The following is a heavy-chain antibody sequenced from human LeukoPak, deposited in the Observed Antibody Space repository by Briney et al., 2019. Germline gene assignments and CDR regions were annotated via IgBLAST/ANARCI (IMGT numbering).Heavy chain of an antibody. CDR1: GVSISSYY. D-gene: IGHD1-26*01. CDR3: AKVASYGDDAFDI. CDR2: IYFSGST. J-gene: IGHJ3*02. Sequence: SETLSLTCNVSGVSISSYYWNWIRQPPGKGLEWIWHIYFSGSTKYNPSPKSRVTISVDTTKNLFSLKLNSVTAADTAVYYCAKVASYGDDAFDIWGQGTLVTVSS. V-gene: IGHV4-59*12.